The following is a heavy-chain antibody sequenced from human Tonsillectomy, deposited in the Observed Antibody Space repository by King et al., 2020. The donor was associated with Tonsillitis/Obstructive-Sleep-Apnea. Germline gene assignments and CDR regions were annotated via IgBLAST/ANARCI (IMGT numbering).Heavy chain of an antibody. CDR3: ARRMGIAAIGFDP. CDR1: GFTFSSYW. V-gene: IGHV3-74*01. J-gene: IGHJ5*02. CDR2: INSDGSST. D-gene: IGHD6-13*01. Sequence: VQLVESGGGLVQPGGSLRLSCAASGFTFSSYWMHWVRQGPGKGLVWVSRINSDGSSTSSADSVKGRITISRDKAKNTLHLQMNSLRAEDTAVYYCARRMGIAAIGFDPWGQGTLVTVSS.